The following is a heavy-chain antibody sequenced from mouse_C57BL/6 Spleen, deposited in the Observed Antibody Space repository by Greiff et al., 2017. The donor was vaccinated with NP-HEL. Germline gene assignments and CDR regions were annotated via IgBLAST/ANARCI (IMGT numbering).Heavy chain of an antibody. Sequence: DVQLVESGGDLVKPGGSLKLSCAASGFTFSSYGMSWVRQTPDKRLEWVATISSGGSYTYYPDSVKGRLTISRDNAKNTRNLQMSSLKSEDTAMYYCAIHIDYDYPWFAYWGQGTLVTVSA. D-gene: IGHD2-4*01. J-gene: IGHJ3*01. CDR1: GFTFSSYG. V-gene: IGHV5-6*01. CDR3: AIHIDYDYPWFAY. CDR2: ISSGGSYT.